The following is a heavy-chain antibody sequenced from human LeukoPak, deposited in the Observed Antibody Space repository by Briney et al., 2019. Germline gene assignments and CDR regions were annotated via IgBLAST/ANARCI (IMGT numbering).Heavy chain of an antibody. CDR1: GYTFTSYG. Sequence: GASVKVSCKASGYTFTSYGISWVRQAPGQGLEWMGWISAYSGNTNYAQKLQGRVTMTTDTSTSTAYIGLRSLRSDDTAVYYCATALLYCSGGSCYSDYWGQGTLVTVSS. D-gene: IGHD2-15*01. CDR2: ISAYSGNT. J-gene: IGHJ4*02. CDR3: ATALLYCSGGSCYSDY. V-gene: IGHV1-18*01.